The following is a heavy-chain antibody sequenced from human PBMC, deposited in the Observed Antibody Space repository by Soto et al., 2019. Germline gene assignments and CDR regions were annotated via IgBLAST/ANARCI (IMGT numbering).Heavy chain of an antibody. V-gene: IGHV1-69*13. CDR1: GGAFSSYA. CDR3: ARAGLIRGIRYYFDY. D-gene: IGHD3-16*01. J-gene: IGHJ4*02. Sequence: SVKVSFKASGGAFSSYAISWVRQAPGQGLEWMGGIIPIFGTANYAQKFQGRVTITADESTSTAYMELSSLRSEDTAVYYCARAGLIRGIRYYFDYWGQGTLVTVSS. CDR2: IIPIFGTA.